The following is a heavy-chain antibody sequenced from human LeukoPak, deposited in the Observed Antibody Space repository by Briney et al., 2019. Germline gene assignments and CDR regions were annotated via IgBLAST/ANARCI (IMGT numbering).Heavy chain of an antibody. CDR1: RFIFSSTG. D-gene: IGHD2-15*01. J-gene: IGHJ4*02. CDR2: IRYDGSDK. Sequence: GGSLRLSCAASRFIFSSTGMHWVRRAPGKGLEWVAFIRYDGSDKYYVDSVKGRFNISRDNSKNTLYLQMSSLRPDDTAVYYCVRDSSVGAAYFDFWGQGALVTVSS. CDR3: VRDSSVGAAYFDF. V-gene: IGHV3-30*02.